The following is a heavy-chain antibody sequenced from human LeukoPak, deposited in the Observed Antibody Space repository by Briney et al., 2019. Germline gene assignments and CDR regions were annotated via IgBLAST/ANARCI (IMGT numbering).Heavy chain of an antibody. Sequence: SVKVSCKASGGTFSSYAISWVRQAPGQGLEWTEGIIPIFGTANYAQKFQGRVTITTDESTSTAYMELSSLRSEDTAVYYCARDGSGSYPRGPNWFDPWGQGTLVTVSS. CDR2: IIPIFGTA. V-gene: IGHV1-69*05. CDR1: GGTFSSYA. CDR3: ARDGSGSYPRGPNWFDP. J-gene: IGHJ5*02. D-gene: IGHD1-26*01.